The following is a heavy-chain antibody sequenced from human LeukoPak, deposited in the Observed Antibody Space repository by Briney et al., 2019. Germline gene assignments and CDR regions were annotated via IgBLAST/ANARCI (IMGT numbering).Heavy chain of an antibody. D-gene: IGHD6-13*01. CDR2: IYYSGST. CDR3: ARALRPSSSLE. J-gene: IGHJ4*02. Sequence: SETLSLTCTVSGGSISSGGYYWSWIRQHPGKGLEWIGYIYYSGSTYYNASLKSRVTISADTSKNQFSLKLTSVTAADTAVYYCARALRPSSSLEWGQGTLVTVSS. V-gene: IGHV4-31*03. CDR1: GGSISSGGYY.